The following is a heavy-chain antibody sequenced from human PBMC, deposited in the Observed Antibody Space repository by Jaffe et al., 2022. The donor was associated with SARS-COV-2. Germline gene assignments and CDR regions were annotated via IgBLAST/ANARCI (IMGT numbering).Heavy chain of an antibody. D-gene: IGHD6-6*01. CDR1: GFTFPSYR. CDR2: IKEDGSEN. Sequence: EVQLVESGGGLVQPGGSLRLSCEASGFTFPSYRMNWVRQAPGKGLEWVANIKEDGSENYYVDSVKGRFTISRDNAKNSLHLQMNSLRAEDTAVYYCARSIWHSFSWYYGMDVWGQGTTVSVSS. V-gene: IGHV3-7*03. CDR3: ARSIWHSFSWYYGMDV. J-gene: IGHJ6*02.